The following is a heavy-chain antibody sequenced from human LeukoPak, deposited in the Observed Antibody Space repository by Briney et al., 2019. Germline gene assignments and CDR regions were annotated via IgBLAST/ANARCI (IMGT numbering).Heavy chain of an antibody. CDR3: ASNYGG. CDR2: IGSSGSPT. J-gene: IGHJ4*02. V-gene: IGHV3-48*04. CDR1: GFAFSSYN. D-gene: IGHD4-11*01. Sequence: SGGSLRLSCAASGFAFSSYNMNWVRQAPGKGLEWISYIGSSGSPTHYADSVRGRFTISRDNAKNSLSLQMNSLRAEDTAVYYCASNYGGWGQGTLVTVSS.